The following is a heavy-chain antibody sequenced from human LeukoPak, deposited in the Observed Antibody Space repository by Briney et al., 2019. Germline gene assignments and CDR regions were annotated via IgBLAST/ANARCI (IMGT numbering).Heavy chain of an antibody. D-gene: IGHD3-22*01. CDR1: GGSISSSSYY. J-gene: IGHJ4*02. Sequence: PSETLSLTCTVSGGSISSSSYYWGWIRQPPGKGLEWIGSIYYSGSTYYNPSLKSRVTISVDTSKNQFSLKLSSVTAADTAVYYCAREDYYDTSGYSNILEFWGQGTLVTVSS. CDR3: AREDYYDTSGYSNILEF. CDR2: IYYSGST. V-gene: IGHV4-39*07.